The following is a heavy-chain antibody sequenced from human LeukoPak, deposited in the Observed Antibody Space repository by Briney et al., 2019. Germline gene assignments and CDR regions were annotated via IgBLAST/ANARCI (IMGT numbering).Heavy chain of an antibody. D-gene: IGHD6-13*01. V-gene: IGHV1-24*01. CDR1: GSTLTELS. CDR3: ATGIFRIAAAGTGTFDY. Sequence: GASVKVSCKVSGSTLTELSMHWVRQAPGKGLEWMGGFDPEDGETIYAQKFQGRVTMTEDTSTDTAYMELSSLRSEDTAVYYCATGIFRIAAAGTGTFDYWGQGTLVTVSS. J-gene: IGHJ4*02. CDR2: FDPEDGET.